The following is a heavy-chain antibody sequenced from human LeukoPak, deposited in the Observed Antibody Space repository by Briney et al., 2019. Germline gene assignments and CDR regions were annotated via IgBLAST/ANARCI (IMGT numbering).Heavy chain of an antibody. CDR3: AKGFWGLLYYNDSSGYYDY. CDR1: GFTFSSYA. D-gene: IGHD3-22*01. V-gene: IGHV3-23*01. Sequence: GGSLRLSCAASGFTFSSYAMSWVRQAPGKGLEWVSAISGSGGSTYYADSVKGRFTISRDNSKNTLYLQMNSLRAEDTAVYYCAKGFWGLLYYNDSSGYYDYWGQGTLVTVSS. J-gene: IGHJ4*02. CDR2: ISGSGGST.